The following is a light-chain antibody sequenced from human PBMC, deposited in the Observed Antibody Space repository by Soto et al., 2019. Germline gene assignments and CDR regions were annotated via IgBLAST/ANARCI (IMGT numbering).Light chain of an antibody. CDR1: QDISNY. Sequence: DIQMNKSPSSLSASVGDRVTITCQASQDISNYLNWYQQKPGKAPKLLIYDASNLETGVPSRFSGSGSGTDFTFTISSLQPEDIATYYCQQYDNLALTFGGGTKVDIK. CDR3: QQYDNLALT. CDR2: DAS. J-gene: IGKJ4*01. V-gene: IGKV1-33*01.